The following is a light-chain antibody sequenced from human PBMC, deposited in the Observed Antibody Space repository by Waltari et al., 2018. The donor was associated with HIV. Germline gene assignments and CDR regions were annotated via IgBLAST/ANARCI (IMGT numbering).Light chain of an antibody. V-gene: IGLV3-10*01. CDR1: ALAKKF. J-gene: IGLJ1*01. CDR2: DGS. CDR3: YSTDSSGYPRGV. Sequence: STELTQPPSVPVSPGQTARITCSGDALAKKFAYWYQHTSGQVPVLATLDGSKRPSGIPERFSGSNSGTMATLTISGAQVEDEGDYYCYSTDSSGYPRGVFGTGTKVIVL.